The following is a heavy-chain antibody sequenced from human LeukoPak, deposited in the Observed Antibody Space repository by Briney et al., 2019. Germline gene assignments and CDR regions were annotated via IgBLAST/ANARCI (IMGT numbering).Heavy chain of an antibody. CDR1: GGSIYGYY. V-gene: IGHV4-59*08. CDR3: AAVTNSGDWYFDL. J-gene: IGHJ2*01. D-gene: IGHD4-17*01. CDR2: IYYSGST. Sequence: PLETLSLTRTVSGGSIYGYYWSCIRQPPGKGLEWIGYIYYSGSTSYNPSLKSRVTISLDTSKNQFSLKLSSVTAADTAVYYCAAVTNSGDWYFDLWGRGTLVTVSS.